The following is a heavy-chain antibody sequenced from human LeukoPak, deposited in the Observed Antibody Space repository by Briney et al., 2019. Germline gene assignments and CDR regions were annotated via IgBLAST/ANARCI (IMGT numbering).Heavy chain of an antibody. J-gene: IGHJ5*02. D-gene: IGHD3-22*01. CDR3: ARDGHYYDSSGYEAMKSTHDWFDP. Sequence: ASVKVSCKASGYTFTSYYMHWVRQAPGQGLEWMGIINPSGGSRSYAQKFQGRVTMTRDTSTSTVYMELSSLRSEDTAVYYCARDGHYYDSSGYEAMKSTHDWFDPWGQGTLVTVSS. CDR2: INPSGGSR. V-gene: IGHV1-46*01. CDR1: GYTFTSYY.